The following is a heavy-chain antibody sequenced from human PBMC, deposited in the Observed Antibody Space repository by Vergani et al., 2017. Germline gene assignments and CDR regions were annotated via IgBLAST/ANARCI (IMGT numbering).Heavy chain of an antibody. CDR2: LYYRGNS. V-gene: IGHV4-39*07. CDR3: ARPALDLHYYDSSGQTGWAFDI. D-gene: IGHD3-22*01. Sequence: QVRLQESGPGLVKPSETLSLTCTVSGASVSSSVSSSGYSWGWLRQPPGKGLEWIASLYYRGNSYYSPSLRSRLTISGDTSKNQFSLKLSSVTAADTAVYYCARPALDLHYYDSSGQTGWAFDIWGQGTMVTVSS. J-gene: IGHJ3*02. CDR1: GASVSSSVSSSGYS.